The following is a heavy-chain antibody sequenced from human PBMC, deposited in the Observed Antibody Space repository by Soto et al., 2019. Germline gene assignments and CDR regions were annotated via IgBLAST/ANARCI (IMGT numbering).Heavy chain of an antibody. D-gene: IGHD3-16*02. CDR1: GDSISRYY. CDR2: IHYSGNT. CDR3: ARLVSDTFGGAIVTFEN. J-gene: IGHJ4*02. V-gene: IGHV4-59*08. Sequence: SETLSLTCTVSGDSISRYYWSWIRQPPGKGLEWIGYIHYSGNTNYNPSLKSRVTISVDTSKNQFSLKLSSVTAADTAVYYCARLVSDTFGGAIVTFENWGQGTQVTVSS.